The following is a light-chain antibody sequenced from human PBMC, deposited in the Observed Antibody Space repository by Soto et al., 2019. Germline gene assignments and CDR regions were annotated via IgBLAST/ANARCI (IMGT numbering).Light chain of an antibody. Sequence: QSVLTQPPSVSAAPGQKVTISCSGSSSNIGKNYVSWYQQVPGTAPKLLIYDNDKRPSGIPDRFTGSKSGTSATLGITGLQTGDEADYYCGTSDSSLSAGLVFGGGTKVTVL. V-gene: IGLV1-51*01. CDR1: SSNIGKNY. J-gene: IGLJ2*01. CDR2: DND. CDR3: GTSDSSLSAGLV.